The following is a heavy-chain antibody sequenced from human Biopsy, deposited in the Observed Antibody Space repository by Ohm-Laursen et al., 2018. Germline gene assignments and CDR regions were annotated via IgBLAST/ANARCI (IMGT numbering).Heavy chain of an antibody. V-gene: IGHV4-59*07. CDR3: ARMPHFDY. J-gene: IGHJ4*02. CDR1: GGSISGYH. Sequence: SDTLSLTCTVSGGSISGYHWSWIRKSPGKGLEWLAYISYIGGITSNPSLTGRATMSLDTSKNQFSLRLIYVTAADTAVYYCARMPHFDYGGQGILVTVSS. D-gene: IGHD2-2*01. CDR2: ISYIGGI.